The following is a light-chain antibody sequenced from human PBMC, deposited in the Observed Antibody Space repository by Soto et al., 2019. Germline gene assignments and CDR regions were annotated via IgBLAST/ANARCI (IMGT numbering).Light chain of an antibody. CDR2: DAS. J-gene: IGKJ3*01. V-gene: IGKV1-5*01. CDR1: QSISSW. Sequence: DIQMTQSPSTLSASVGDRVIITCRASQSISSWLAWYQQKPGKAPKLLIYDASSLESGVPSRFSGSGSGTEFTLTISSLQPDDFATYYCQQYNSYSGFGPGTKVDIK. CDR3: QQYNSYSG.